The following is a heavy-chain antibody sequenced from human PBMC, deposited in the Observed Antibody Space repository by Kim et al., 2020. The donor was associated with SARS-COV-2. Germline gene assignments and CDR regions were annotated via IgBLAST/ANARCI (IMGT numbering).Heavy chain of an antibody. CDR1: GYTFTSYG. CDR2: ISAYNGNT. V-gene: IGHV1-18*01. CDR3: ASGRPRSYCSGGSCHPTSYGMDV. D-gene: IGHD2-15*01. J-gene: IGHJ6*02. Sequence: ASVKVSCKASGYTFTSYGISWVRQAPGQGLEWMGWISAYNGNTNYAQKLQGRVTMTTDTSTSTAYMELRSLRSDDTAVYYCASGRPRSYCSGGSCHPTSYGMDVWGQGTTVTVSS.